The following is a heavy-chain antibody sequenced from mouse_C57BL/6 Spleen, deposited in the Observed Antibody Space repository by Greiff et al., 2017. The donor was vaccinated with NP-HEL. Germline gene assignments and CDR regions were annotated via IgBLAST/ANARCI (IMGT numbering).Heavy chain of an antibody. D-gene: IGHD3-3*01. CDR1: GYAFTNYL. CDR2: INPGSGGT. J-gene: IGHJ3*01. V-gene: IGHV1-54*01. Sequence: LVESGAELVRPGTSVKVSCKASGYAFTNYLIEWVKQRPGQGLEWIGVINPGSGGTNYNEKFKGKATLTADKSSSTAYMQLSSLTSEDSAVYFCARDRGRAWFAYWGQGTLVTVSA. CDR3: ARDRGRAWFAY.